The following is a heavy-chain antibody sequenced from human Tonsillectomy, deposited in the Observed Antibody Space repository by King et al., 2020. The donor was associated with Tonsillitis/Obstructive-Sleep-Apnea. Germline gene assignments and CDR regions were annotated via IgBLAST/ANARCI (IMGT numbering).Heavy chain of an antibody. Sequence: VQLVESGAEVKKPGASVKVSCKASGYTFTSYYMHWVRQAPGQGLDWRGIINPSGGSTSYAQKFQGRVTVTRDTATSTVYMELSSLRSEDTAVYYCALIVGATSWAFDIWGQGTMVTVSS. CDR2: INPSGGST. J-gene: IGHJ3*02. V-gene: IGHV1-46*01. CDR3: ALIVGATSWAFDI. D-gene: IGHD1-26*01. CDR1: GYTFTSYY.